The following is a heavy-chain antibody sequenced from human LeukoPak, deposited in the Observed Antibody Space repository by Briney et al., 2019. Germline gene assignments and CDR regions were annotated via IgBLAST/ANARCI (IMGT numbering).Heavy chain of an antibody. CDR3: ARDRYYFDSTGYYSTDY. D-gene: IGHD3-22*01. V-gene: IGHV3-7*01. CDR2: IKQDGSEK. J-gene: IGHJ4*01. Sequence: QPGGSLRLSCAASGFTFSSYWMSWVRQAPGKGLEWVANIKQDGSEKHYVDSVRGRFTLSRDNAKDSLYLQMNSLRADDTAVYYCARDRYYFDSTGYYSTDYWGHGTLVTVSS. CDR1: GFTFSSYW.